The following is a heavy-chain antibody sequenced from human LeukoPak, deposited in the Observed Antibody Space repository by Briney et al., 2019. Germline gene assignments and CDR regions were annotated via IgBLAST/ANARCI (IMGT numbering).Heavy chain of an antibody. D-gene: IGHD3-10*01. CDR3: ALTSSYYGSGSYVDY. CDR1: GFSLSTSGVG. CDR2: IDHTGTT. Sequence: SGPTLVNPTQTLTLTCTFSGFSLSTSGVGVGWIRQPPGKALEWIGYIDHTGTTNYNPSLNSRVTISVDTSKNQFSLKLSSVTAADTAVYYCALTSSYYGSGSYVDYWGQGTLVTVSS. J-gene: IGHJ4*02. V-gene: IGHV4-61*05.